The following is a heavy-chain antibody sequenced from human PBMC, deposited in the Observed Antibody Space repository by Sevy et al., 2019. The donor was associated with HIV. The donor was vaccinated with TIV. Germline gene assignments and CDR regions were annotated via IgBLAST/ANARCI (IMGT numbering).Heavy chain of an antibody. CDR2: ISYDGSNK. Sequence: GGSLRLSCVASGFTFSSYAMHWVRQAPGKGLEWVAVISYDGSNKYYADSVKGRFTISRDNSKNTLYLQMNSLRAEDTAVYYCARAGSSSWFLGYWGQGTLVTVSS. V-gene: IGHV3-30-3*01. CDR1: GFTFSSYA. J-gene: IGHJ4*02. CDR3: ARAGSSSWFLGY. D-gene: IGHD6-13*01.